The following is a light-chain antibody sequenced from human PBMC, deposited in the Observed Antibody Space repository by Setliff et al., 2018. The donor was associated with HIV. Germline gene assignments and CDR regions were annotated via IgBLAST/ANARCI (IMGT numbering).Light chain of an antibody. CDR3: SSYAITNTLP. CDR2: GVR. V-gene: IGLV2-14*01. Sequence: QSALAQPASVSGSPGQSITISCTGASSDVGDYNYFSWYQQHPGKAPKLMIYGVRNRPSGVSNRFSGSKSGNTASLTISGLQAEDEADYYCSSYAITNTLPFGTGTKVTVL. CDR1: SSDVGDYNY. J-gene: IGLJ1*01.